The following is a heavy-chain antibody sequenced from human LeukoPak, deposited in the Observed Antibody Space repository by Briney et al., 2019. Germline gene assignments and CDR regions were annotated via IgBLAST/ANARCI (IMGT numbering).Heavy chain of an antibody. CDR3: ARDLDY. Sequence: GGPLRLSCAASGFTFSSYAMSWVRQAPGKGLEWVANLKQDGSEKYYVDSVKGRFTISRDNAKNSLYLQMNSLRAEDTAVYHCARDLDYWGQGTLVTVSS. V-gene: IGHV3-7*01. J-gene: IGHJ4*02. CDR1: GFTFSSYA. CDR2: LKQDGSEK.